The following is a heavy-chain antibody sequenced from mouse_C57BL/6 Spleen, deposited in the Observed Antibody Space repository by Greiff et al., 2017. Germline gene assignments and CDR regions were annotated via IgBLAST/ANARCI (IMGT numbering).Heavy chain of an antibody. D-gene: IGHD1-1*01. CDR2: IDPSDSYT. Sequence: VQLQQPGAELVMPGASVKLSCKASGYTFTSYWMHWVKQRPGQGLEWIGEIDPSDSYTNYNQKFKGKSTLTVDKSSSTAYMQLSSLTSEDSAVYYCARYLYGSSWYVDVWGTGTTVTVSS. J-gene: IGHJ1*03. CDR1: GYTFTSYW. V-gene: IGHV1-69*01. CDR3: ARYLYGSSWYVDV.